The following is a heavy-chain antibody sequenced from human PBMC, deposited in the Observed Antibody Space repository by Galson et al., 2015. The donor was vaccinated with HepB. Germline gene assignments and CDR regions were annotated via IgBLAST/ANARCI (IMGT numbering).Heavy chain of an antibody. D-gene: IGHD6-13*01. CDR2: ITWNSGSI. V-gene: IGHV3-9*01. CDR3: AKSRAFHAGLAAATSDY. J-gene: IGHJ4*02. Sequence: SLRLSCAASGFTFDDYAMHWVRQAPGQGLEWVSGITWNSGSIGYVDSVKGRFTISRDNAKNSLYLQMNSLRAEDTALYYCAKSRAFHAGLAAATSDYWGQGTLVTVSS. CDR1: GFTFDDYA.